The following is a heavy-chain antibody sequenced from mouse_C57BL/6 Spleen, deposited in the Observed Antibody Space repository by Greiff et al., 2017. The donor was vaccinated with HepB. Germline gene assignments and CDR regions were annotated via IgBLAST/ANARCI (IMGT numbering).Heavy chain of an antibody. J-gene: IGHJ1*01. Sequence: VQLQQSGAELARPGASVKMSCKASGYTFTSYTMHWVKQRPGQGLEWIGYINPSSGYTKYNQKFKDKATLTADKSSSTAYMQLSSLTSEDSAVYYCAREGVYYGNYYWYCDVWGPGTTVTVSS. D-gene: IGHD2-1*01. CDR1: GYTFTSYT. V-gene: IGHV1-4*01. CDR3: AREGVYYGNYYWYCDV. CDR2: INPSSGYT.